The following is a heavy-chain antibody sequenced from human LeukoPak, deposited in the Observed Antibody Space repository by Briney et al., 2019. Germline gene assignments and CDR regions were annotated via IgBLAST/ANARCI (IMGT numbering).Heavy chain of an antibody. CDR2: INPNSGGR. Sequence: ASVTVSCKASGYTFNGFYLHWVRQAPGQGLEWMGWINPNSGGRNYAQKFQGRVTMTRDTSISTAYMELSRLRSDDTAVYYCARWMAAVTTPDYWGQGTLVTVSS. CDR3: ARWMAAVTTPDY. D-gene: IGHD4-11*01. CDR1: GYTFNGFY. J-gene: IGHJ4*02. V-gene: IGHV1-2*02.